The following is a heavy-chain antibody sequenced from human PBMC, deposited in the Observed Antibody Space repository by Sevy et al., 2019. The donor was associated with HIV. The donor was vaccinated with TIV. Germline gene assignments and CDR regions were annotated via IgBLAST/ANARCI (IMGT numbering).Heavy chain of an antibody. CDR2: IVVGSGNT. CDR1: GFTFTSSA. D-gene: IGHD3-22*01. V-gene: IGHV1-58*01. J-gene: IGHJ6*02. Sequence: ASVKVSCKASGFTFTSSAVQWVRQARGQRLEWIGWIVVGSGNTNYAQKFQERVTITRDMSTSTAYMELNSLRSEDTAVYYCAATSDYDSSGYYRLTYYGMDVWGQGTTVTVSS. CDR3: AATSDYDSSGYYRLTYYGMDV.